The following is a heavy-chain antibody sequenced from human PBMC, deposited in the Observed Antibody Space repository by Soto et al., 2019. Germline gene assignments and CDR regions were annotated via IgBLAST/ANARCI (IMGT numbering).Heavy chain of an antibody. CDR2: IWYDGSNK. CDR3: AREGSSGWEYYYYGMDV. V-gene: IGHV3-33*01. J-gene: IGHJ6*02. D-gene: IGHD6-19*01. Sequence: PGGSLRLSCAASGFTFSSYGMHWVRQAPGKGLEWVAVIWYDGSNKYYADSVKGRFTISRDNSKNTLYLQMNSLRAEDTAVYYCAREGSSGWEYYYYGMDVWGQGTTVTVSS. CDR1: GFTFSSYG.